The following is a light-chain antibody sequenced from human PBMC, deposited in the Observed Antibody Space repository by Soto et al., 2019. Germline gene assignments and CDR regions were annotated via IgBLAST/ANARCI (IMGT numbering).Light chain of an antibody. Sequence: QSALTQPASVSGSPGQSITISCTGTSSDVGGYNYVSWYQQHPGKAPKLIIYDVSNRPSGVSDRFSGSKSGNTASLTISGLQAEDEADYYCNSYTSSATWVFGGGTKLTAL. J-gene: IGLJ3*02. CDR3: NSYTSSATWV. V-gene: IGLV2-14*03. CDR2: DVS. CDR1: SSDVGGYNY.